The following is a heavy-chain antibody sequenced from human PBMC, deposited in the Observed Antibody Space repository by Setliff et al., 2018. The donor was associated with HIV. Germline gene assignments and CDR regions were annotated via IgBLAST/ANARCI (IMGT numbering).Heavy chain of an antibody. CDR1: NVSINSYY. V-gene: IGHV4-4*07. CDR2: IYSSGST. CDR3: ARDPYCSGDGCFRYYQH. Sequence: SETLSLTCTVSNVSINSYYWSWIRQPAGRALEWIGRIYSSGSTNYNPSLKSRVKMPIDTSKNQFSLKLSSVTAADTAVYFCARDPYCSGDGCFRYYQHWGRGTLVTVSS. D-gene: IGHD2-15*01. J-gene: IGHJ1*01.